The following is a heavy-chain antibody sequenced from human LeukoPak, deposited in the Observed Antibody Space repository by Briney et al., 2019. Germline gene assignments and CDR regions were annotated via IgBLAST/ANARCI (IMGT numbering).Heavy chain of an antibody. Sequence: SVKVSCKASGYTFTDYYLHWLRQAPGQGLEWMGWMHPNSGGTNYAQNFQGRVTMTRDTSITTAYMELSRLTSDDTAVYYCASLAHFDGSTYYPDFWGQGTLVTVSS. CDR2: MHPNSGGT. D-gene: IGHD3-22*01. V-gene: IGHV1-2*02. J-gene: IGHJ4*02. CDR3: ASLAHFDGSTYYPDF. CDR1: GYTFTDYY.